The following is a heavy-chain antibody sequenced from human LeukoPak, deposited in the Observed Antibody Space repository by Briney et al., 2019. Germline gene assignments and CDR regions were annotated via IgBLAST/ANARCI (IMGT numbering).Heavy chain of an antibody. CDR3: ARDVLGIVVVTATHFDY. V-gene: IGHV3-21*01. Sequence: GGSLRLSCAASGFTFSSYSMNWVRQAPGKGLEWVSSISSSSSYIYYADSVKGRFTISRDSAKNSLYLQMNSLRAEDTAVYYCARDVLGIVVVTATHFDYWGQGTLVTVSS. CDR1: GFTFSSYS. D-gene: IGHD2-21*02. CDR2: ISSSSSYI. J-gene: IGHJ4*02.